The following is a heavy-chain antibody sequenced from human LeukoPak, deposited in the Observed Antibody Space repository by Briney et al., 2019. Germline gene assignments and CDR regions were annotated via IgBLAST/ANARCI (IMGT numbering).Heavy chain of an antibody. CDR1: GGTFSSYG. Sequence: SVKVSCKASGGTFSSYGISWVRQAPGQGLEWMGGIIPIFGTANYAQKFQGRVTITADKSTSTAYMELGSLRSEDTAVYYCAREVRKYYYFYMDVWGNWTTVTVSS. J-gene: IGHJ6*03. D-gene: IGHD3-22*01. CDR2: IIPIFGTA. V-gene: IGHV1-69*06. CDR3: AREVRKYYYFYMDV.